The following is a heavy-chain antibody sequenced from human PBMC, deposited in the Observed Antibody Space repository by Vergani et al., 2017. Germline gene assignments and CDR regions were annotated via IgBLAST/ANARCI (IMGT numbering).Heavy chain of an antibody. CDR2: INPSGGST. Sequence: QVQLVQSGAEVKKPGASVKVSCKASGYTFTSYYMHWVRQAPGQGLEWMGIINPSGGSTSYAQKFQGRVTMTRDTSTSTVYMEMSSRRAEDTAVYYCARECSGGSCYSNYYYGMDVWGQGTTVTVSS. CDR1: GYTFTSYY. D-gene: IGHD2-15*01. CDR3: ARECSGGSCYSNYYYGMDV. V-gene: IGHV1-46*01. J-gene: IGHJ6*02.